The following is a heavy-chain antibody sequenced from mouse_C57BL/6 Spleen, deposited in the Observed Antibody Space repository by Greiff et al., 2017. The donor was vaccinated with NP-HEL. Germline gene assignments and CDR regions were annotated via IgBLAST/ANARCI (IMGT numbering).Heavy chain of an antibody. Sequence: VQLKESGPGMVKPSQSLSLTCTVTGYSITSGYDWHWIRHFPGNKLEWMGYISYSGSTNYNPSLKSRISITHDTSKNHFFLKLNSVTTEDTATYYCARAGDYDDAMDYWGQGTSVTVSS. CDR3: ARAGDYDDAMDY. D-gene: IGHD2-4*01. V-gene: IGHV3-1*01. CDR2: ISYSGST. CDR1: GYSITSGYD. J-gene: IGHJ4*01.